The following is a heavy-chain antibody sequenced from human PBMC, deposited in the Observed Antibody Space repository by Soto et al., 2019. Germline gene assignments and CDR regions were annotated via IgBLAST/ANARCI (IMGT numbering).Heavy chain of an antibody. CDR2: IYYSGST. D-gene: IGHD4-17*01. CDR1: GGSISSYY. Sequence: SETLSLTCTVSGGSISSYYWSWIRQPPGKGLEWIGYIYYSGSTNYNPSLKSRVTISVDTSKNQFSLKLSSVTAADTAVYYCARDLKDDYGDYSYYYYGMDVWGQGTTVTVSS. V-gene: IGHV4-59*01. CDR3: ARDLKDDYGDYSYYYYGMDV. J-gene: IGHJ6*02.